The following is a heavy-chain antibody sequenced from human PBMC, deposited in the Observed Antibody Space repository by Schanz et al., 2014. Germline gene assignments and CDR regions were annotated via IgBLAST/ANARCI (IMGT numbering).Heavy chain of an antibody. Sequence: QLQLQESGPGLVKPSETLSLICSVSGGSINSNSYYWGWIRQPPGKGLEWIGNVFYTGTTYTNPSLRGRLTVSVDTSNNQFSLKLTSVTAADTAVYFCARHGPLAGIPLDYWGRGTLVTVSS. CDR2: VFYTGTT. CDR1: GGSINSNSYY. V-gene: IGHV4-39*01. J-gene: IGHJ4*02. CDR3: ARHGPLAGIPLDY. D-gene: IGHD6-19*01.